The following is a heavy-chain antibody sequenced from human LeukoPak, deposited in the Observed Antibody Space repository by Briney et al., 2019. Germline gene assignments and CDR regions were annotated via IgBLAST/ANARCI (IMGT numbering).Heavy chain of an antibody. J-gene: IGHJ4*02. CDR2: ISGSGGST. D-gene: IGHD6-19*01. CDR3: AAHYPGIAVAGTRPFDY. Sequence: GGSLRLSCAASGFTFSSYAMSWVRQAPGKGLEWVSAISGSGGSTYYADSVKGRFTISRDNFKNTLYLQMNSLRAEDTAVYYCAAHYPGIAVAGTRPFDYWGQGTLVTVSS. V-gene: IGHV3-23*01. CDR1: GFTFSSYA.